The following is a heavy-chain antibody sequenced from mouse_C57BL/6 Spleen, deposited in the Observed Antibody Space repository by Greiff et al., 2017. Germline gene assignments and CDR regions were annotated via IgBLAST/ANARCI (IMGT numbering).Heavy chain of an antibody. D-gene: IGHD4-1*01. J-gene: IGHJ2*01. CDR3: ARHRLGTGTFDY. CDR2: IDPSDSET. CDR1: GYTFTSYW. Sequence: QVQLQQPGAELVRPGSSVKLSCKASGYTFTSYWMHWVKQRPIQGLEWIGNIDPSDSETHYNQKVKDKATLTVDKSSSTAYMQLSSLTSEDSAVYYWARHRLGTGTFDYWGQGTTLTVSS. V-gene: IGHV1-52*01.